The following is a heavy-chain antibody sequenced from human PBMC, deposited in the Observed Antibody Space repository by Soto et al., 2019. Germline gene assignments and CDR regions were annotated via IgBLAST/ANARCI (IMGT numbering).Heavy chain of an antibody. V-gene: IGHV1-18*01. CDR3: ARPPDYYDRLGYFDY. CDR1: GYTFTSYG. CDR2: ISAYNGNT. Sequence: GASVKVSCKASGYTFTSYGISWVRQAPGQGLEWMGWISAYNGNTNYAQKLQGRVTMTTDTSTSTAYMELRSLRSDDTAVYYCARPPDYYDRLGYFDYWGQGTLVTVS. D-gene: IGHD3-22*01. J-gene: IGHJ4*02.